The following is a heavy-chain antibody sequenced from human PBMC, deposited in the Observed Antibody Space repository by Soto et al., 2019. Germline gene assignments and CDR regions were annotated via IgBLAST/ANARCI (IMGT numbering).Heavy chain of an antibody. J-gene: IGHJ6*02. CDR2: ISPYTGNT. CDR1: GYIFVNYG. CDR3: AMVDLYVAPTPQDV. D-gene: IGHD3-16*01. Sequence: QVQLEQSGDEVKKPGASVKVSCKASGYIFVNYGIAWVRQAPGQGLEWLGWISPYTGNTYYATKVQGRLTLTTDTATSTAFMDRGRLTSAGTAVYYCAMVDLYVAPTPQDVWGQGTTVTVSS. V-gene: IGHV1-18*01.